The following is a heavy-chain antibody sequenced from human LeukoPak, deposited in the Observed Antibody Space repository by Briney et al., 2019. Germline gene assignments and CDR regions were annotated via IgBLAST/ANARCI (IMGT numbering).Heavy chain of an antibody. CDR2: IYYSGST. V-gene: IGHV4-39*01. Sequence: SQTLSLTCTVSGGSISSSSYYWGWIRQPPGKGLEWIGSIYYSGSTYYNPSLKSRVTISVDTSKNQSSLKLTSVTAADTAVYYCARHADSGFGELAFDYWGQGTLVTVPS. J-gene: IGHJ4*02. D-gene: IGHD3-10*01. CDR3: ARHADSGFGELAFDY. CDR1: GGSISSSSYY.